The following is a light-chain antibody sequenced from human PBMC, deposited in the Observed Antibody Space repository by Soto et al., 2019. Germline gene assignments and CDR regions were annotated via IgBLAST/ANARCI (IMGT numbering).Light chain of an antibody. CDR2: DVN. CDR1: SSDVGGYNY. Sequence: QSALTQPASVSGSPGQSITISCTGTSSDVGGYNYVSWYQQHPGKAPKLMMYDVNNRPSGVSNRFSGSKSGNTASLTSSGLQAEDEADSYCSSSTTNSTLVVFGGGTALTVL. V-gene: IGLV2-14*01. J-gene: IGLJ2*01. CDR3: SSSTTNSTLVV.